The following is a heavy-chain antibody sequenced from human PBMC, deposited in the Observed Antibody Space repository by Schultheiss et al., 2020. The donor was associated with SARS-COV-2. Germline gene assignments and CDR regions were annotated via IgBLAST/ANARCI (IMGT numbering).Heavy chain of an antibody. CDR1: GGSFSGYY. D-gene: IGHD5-18*01. V-gene: IGHV4-59*01. CDR3: AREDTAMVS. J-gene: IGHJ4*02. Sequence: SETLSLTCAVYGGSFSGYYWSWLRQSPGKGLEWIGSILYSGSTNYNPSLKSRVTISVDTSKNQFSLKLSSVTAADTAVYYCAREDTAMVSWGQGTLVTVSS. CDR2: ILYSGST.